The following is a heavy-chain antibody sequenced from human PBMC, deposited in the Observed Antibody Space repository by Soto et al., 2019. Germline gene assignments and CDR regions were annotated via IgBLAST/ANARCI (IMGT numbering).Heavy chain of an antibody. D-gene: IGHD3-9*01. Sequence: CAAVGCKCVDHSIRCVRKAQGKGLEWISGINGGGGTTYYADSVKGRFTISRDDSKNILYLQMNSPRAEDTAIYYCAKDRHPDGIWTFDYWGRGTLVTVSS. V-gene: IGHV3-23*01. CDR1: GCKCVDHS. CDR2: INGGGGTT. J-gene: IGHJ4*02. CDR3: AKDRHPDGIWTFDY.